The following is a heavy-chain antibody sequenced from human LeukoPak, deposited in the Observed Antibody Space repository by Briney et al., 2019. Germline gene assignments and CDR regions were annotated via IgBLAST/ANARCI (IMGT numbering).Heavy chain of an antibody. CDR2: IYSGGST. V-gene: IGHV3-53*01. J-gene: IGHJ4*02. Sequence: PGGSLRLSCAASGITVSSNYMSWVRQAPGKGLEWVSVIYSGGSTYYADSVKVRFTISRDNSKNTLYLQMNSLRAEDTAVYYCAREILGATAYWGQGTLVTVSS. CDR1: GITVSSNY. D-gene: IGHD1-26*01. CDR3: AREILGATAY.